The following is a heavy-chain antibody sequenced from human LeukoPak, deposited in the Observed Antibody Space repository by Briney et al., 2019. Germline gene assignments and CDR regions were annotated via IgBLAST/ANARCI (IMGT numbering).Heavy chain of an antibody. J-gene: IGHJ5*02. CDR2: IYHSGST. D-gene: IGHD2-21*02. Sequence: SETLSLTCAVSGRSISSGGYSWSWIRQPPGKGLELFGYIYHSGSTYYNPSLQSQVTIPVDRSKNQFSLKVRSVTAADTAVYYCAKARDVCRGGCPEVANWFDPWGQRPLVTVSS. CDR1: GRSISSGGYS. V-gene: IGHV4-30-2*01. CDR3: AKARDVCRGGCPEVANWFDP.